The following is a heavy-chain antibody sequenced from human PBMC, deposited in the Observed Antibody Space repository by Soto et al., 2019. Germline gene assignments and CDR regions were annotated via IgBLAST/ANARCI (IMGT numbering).Heavy chain of an antibody. D-gene: IGHD3-9*01. V-gene: IGHV1-69*01. CDR2: IIPIFGTA. J-gene: IGHJ6*02. CDR3: ARGRRNYDILTGSYKALYYYGMDV. Sequence: QVQLVQSGAEVKKPGSSVKFSCKASGGTFNSYAISWVRQAPGQGLEWMGGIIPIFGTANYAQKFQGRVTLTADESTSTDYMAMSSLRSEDTAVYYCARGRRNYDILTGSYKALYYYGMDVWGQGTTVTVSS. CDR1: GGTFNSYA.